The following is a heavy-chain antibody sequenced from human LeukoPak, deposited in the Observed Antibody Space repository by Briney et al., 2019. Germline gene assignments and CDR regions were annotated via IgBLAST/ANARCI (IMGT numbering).Heavy chain of an antibody. J-gene: IGHJ4*02. CDR3: ARLRGLYSDTNRYQTALDC. V-gene: IGHV3-7*01. CDR1: GFTVSSNY. CDR2: IKQDGTEK. D-gene: IGHD1-26*01. Sequence: PGGSLRLSCAASGFTVSSNYMSWVRQAPGKGLEWVANIKQDGTEKYYVDSVKGRFTISRDNAKNSLYVQMNSLRAEDTAVYYCARLRGLYSDTNRYQTALDCWGQGTLVTVSS.